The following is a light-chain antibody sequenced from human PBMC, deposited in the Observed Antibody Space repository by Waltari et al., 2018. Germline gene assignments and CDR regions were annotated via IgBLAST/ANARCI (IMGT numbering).Light chain of an antibody. Sequence: QSALTQFASVSGSPGQSITIPCTGTSSYAGGHNYVSWYQQHPGKAPKPMIYDVSVRPSGVSNRFSGSKSGNTASLTISGLQAGDEADYYCSSYTTSHTIVFGGGTKVTVL. CDR3: SSYTTSHTIV. CDR1: SSYAGGHNY. J-gene: IGLJ2*01. V-gene: IGLV2-14*03. CDR2: DVS.